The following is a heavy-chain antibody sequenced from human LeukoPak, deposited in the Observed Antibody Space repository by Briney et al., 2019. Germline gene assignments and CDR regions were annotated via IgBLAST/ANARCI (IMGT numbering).Heavy chain of an antibody. CDR3: ARDSWYSSSWQTGPYYYYYGMDV. D-gene: IGHD6-13*01. J-gene: IGHJ6*02. CDR1: GFTFSNYD. V-gene: IGHV3-13*04. Sequence: GGSLRLSCAASGFTFSNYDIYWVRQGTGKGLEWVSTICSAGDTYYPGSVKGRFTISRENAKNSLYLQMSILRAGGTAVYYCARDSWYSSSWQTGPYYYYYGMDVWGQGTTVTVSS. CDR2: ICSAGDT.